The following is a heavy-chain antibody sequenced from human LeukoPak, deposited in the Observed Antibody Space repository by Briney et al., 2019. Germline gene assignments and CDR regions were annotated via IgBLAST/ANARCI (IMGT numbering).Heavy chain of an antibody. V-gene: IGHV5-51*01. D-gene: IGHD2-15*01. CDR3: ARLDCSGGSCYGLGY. J-gene: IGHJ4*02. CDR2: IYPGDSDT. CDR1: GYRFTSYW. Sequence: GEPLKISFKGSGYRFTSYWIGWVRPLPGKGLEWMGIIYPGDSDTRYCPSFQGQVTISADKSISTAYLQWSSLKASDTAMHFCARLDCSGGSCYGLGYWGQGTLVTVSS.